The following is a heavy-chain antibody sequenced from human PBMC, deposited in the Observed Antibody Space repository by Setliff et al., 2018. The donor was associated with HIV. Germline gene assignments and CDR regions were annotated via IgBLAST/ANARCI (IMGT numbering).Heavy chain of an antibody. Sequence: PGGSLRLSCIASGFSLSTYSMNWVRQAPGKGLEWISYISSDSRTTYYADSVKGRFTISRDNSKNTLYLQMNSLRAEDTAVYYCTTEQLLWFGEDYWGQGTLVTVSS. D-gene: IGHD3-10*01. V-gene: IGHV3-48*01. J-gene: IGHJ4*02. CDR1: GFSLSTYS. CDR2: ISSDSRTT. CDR3: TTEQLLWFGEDY.